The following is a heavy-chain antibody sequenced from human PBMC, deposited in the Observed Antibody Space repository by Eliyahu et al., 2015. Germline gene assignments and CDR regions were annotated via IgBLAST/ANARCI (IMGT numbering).Heavy chain of an antibody. CDR1: GXSFSGFY. V-gene: IGHV4-34*02. CDR2: IDHSGST. Sequence: QVQLQQWGAGLLKPSDTLSLTCAXYGXSFSGFYWSWIRQPPGKGLEWIGEIDHSGSTNYNPSLKSRVTISADTSKNQFSLKLSSVTAADTAVYYCAREDCSGGSCVYFDYWGQGTLVTVSS. CDR3: AREDCSGGSCVYFDY. J-gene: IGHJ4*01. D-gene: IGHD2-15*01.